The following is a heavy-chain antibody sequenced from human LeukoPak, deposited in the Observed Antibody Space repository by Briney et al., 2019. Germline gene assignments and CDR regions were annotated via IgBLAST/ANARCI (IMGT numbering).Heavy chain of an antibody. CDR1: GVSIGSYY. J-gene: IGHJ4*02. V-gene: IGHV4-59*08. CDR2: IYNAGTT. D-gene: IGHD2-2*01. Sequence: SETLSLTCTVSGVSIGSYYWSWIRQPPGKGLEWLGYIYNAGTTNYSPSLQSRLNITVDTSKNQFSLKLSSVTPAYTAVYYCARHERDTSWYYLDYWGQGTLVTVSS. CDR3: ARHERDTSWYYLDY.